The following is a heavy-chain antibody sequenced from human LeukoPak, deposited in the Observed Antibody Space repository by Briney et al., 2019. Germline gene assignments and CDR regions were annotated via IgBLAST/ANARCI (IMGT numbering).Heavy chain of an antibody. CDR2: ISSSSSYI. V-gene: IGHV3-21*01. J-gene: IGHJ6*02. CDR1: GFTFSSYS. D-gene: IGHD3-10*01. CDR3: ARDGSGDGDSNFYYYGMDV. Sequence: GGSLRLSCAASGFTFSSYSMNWVRQAPGKGLEWVSSISSSSSYIYYADSVKGRFTISRDNARNSLYLQMNSLRAEDTAVYYCARDGSGDGDSNFYYYGMDVWGQGTTVTVSS.